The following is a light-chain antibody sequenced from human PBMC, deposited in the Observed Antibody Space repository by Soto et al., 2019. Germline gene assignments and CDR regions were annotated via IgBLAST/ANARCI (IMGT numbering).Light chain of an antibody. V-gene: IGLV2-14*01. J-gene: IGLJ2*01. CDR3: SSYRSRSTLGV. Sequence: QSVLTQPASVSGSPGQSITISCTGTSSDVGGYNYVSWYQHSPGKAPKLVIYEVSNRPSGVSNRFSGSKSGNTASLTISGRQAEDEGDYYCSSYRSRSTLGVFGGGTKVTVL. CDR1: SSDVGGYNY. CDR2: EVS.